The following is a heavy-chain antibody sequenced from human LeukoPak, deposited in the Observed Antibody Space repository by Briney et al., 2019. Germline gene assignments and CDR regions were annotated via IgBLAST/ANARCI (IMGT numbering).Heavy chain of an antibody. CDR1: GGSFSSCY. V-gene: IGHV4-4*07. CDR2: IYTSGST. Sequence: SETLSLTCTVSGGSFSSCYWSWIRQPAGKGLEWIGRIYTSGSTNYNSSLKSRVTMSVDTSKNQFSLKLSSVTAADTAVYYCARAYSGYDWNNWFDPWGQGTLVTVSS. J-gene: IGHJ5*02. CDR3: ARAYSGYDWNNWFDP. D-gene: IGHD5-12*01.